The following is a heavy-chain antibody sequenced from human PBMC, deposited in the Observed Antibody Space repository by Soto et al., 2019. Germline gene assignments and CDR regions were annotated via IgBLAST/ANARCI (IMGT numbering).Heavy chain of an antibody. J-gene: IGHJ6*02. D-gene: IGHD3-16*01. CDR2: IKQDGSEK. Sequence: PGGSLRLSCAASGFTFSSYWMSWFRQAPGKGLEWVANIKQDGSEKYYVDSVKGRFTISRDNAKNSLYLQMNSLRAEDTAVYYCARDGFLRLEDYYYYGMDVWGQGTTVTVSS. V-gene: IGHV3-7*01. CDR3: ARDGFLRLEDYYYYGMDV. CDR1: GFTFSSYW.